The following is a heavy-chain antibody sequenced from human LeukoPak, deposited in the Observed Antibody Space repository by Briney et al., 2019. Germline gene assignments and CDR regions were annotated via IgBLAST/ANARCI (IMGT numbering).Heavy chain of an antibody. D-gene: IGHD2-2*02. CDR3: ARDRPLKSVVPAAIRGAFDI. V-gene: IGHV4-30-4*08. CDR2: IYYSGST. CDR1: GGSISSGDYY. Sequence: PSETLSLTCTVSGGSISSGDYYWSWIRQPPGKGLEWIGYIYYSGSTYYNPSLKSRVTISVDTSKNQFSLKLSSVTAADTAVYYCARDRPLKSVVPAAIRGAFDIWGQGTMVTVSS. J-gene: IGHJ3*02.